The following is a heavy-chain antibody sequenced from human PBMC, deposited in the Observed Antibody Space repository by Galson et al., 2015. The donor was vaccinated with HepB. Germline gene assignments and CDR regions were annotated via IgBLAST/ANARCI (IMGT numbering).Heavy chain of an antibody. Sequence: SVKVSCKASGYTFTSYGISWVRQAPGQGLEWMGWISAYNGNTHYTQELQGRVTMTTDTSTSTAYMELRSLRFDGTAMYYCARDAFILTAGGWFDPWGQGTLVTVSS. V-gene: IGHV1-18*04. CDR1: GYTFTSYG. CDR2: ISAYNGNT. J-gene: IGHJ5*02. D-gene: IGHD2-8*01. CDR3: ARDAFILTAGGWFDP.